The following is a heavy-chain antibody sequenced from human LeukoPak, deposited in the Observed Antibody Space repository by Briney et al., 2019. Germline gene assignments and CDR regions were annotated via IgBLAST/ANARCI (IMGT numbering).Heavy chain of an antibody. Sequence: GASVKVSCKASGYTFTSYDINWVRQATGQGLEWMGWTNPNSGNTGYAQKFQGRVTMTRNTSISTAYMELSSLRSEDTAVYYCARGEVSSWYYYGMDVWGQGTTVTVSS. CDR3: ARGEVSSWYYYGMDV. D-gene: IGHD6-6*01. CDR2: TNPNSGNT. CDR1: GYTFTSYD. V-gene: IGHV1-8*01. J-gene: IGHJ6*02.